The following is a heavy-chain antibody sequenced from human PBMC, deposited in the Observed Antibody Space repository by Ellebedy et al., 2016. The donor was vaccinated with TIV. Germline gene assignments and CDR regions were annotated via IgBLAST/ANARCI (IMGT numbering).Heavy chain of an antibody. J-gene: IGHJ6*02. CDR2: IYYTGSS. Sequence: MPSETLSLTCSVSGDSISGGDYYWNWIRQSPGKGLEWIGNIYYTGSSYYNPSLKSRATISLDTSKTQFSLKLTSVTVADTAVYYCARDLTTVTFHGMDVWGQGTTVTVSS. V-gene: IGHV4-30-4*01. D-gene: IGHD4-17*01. CDR1: GDSISGGDYY. CDR3: ARDLTTVTFHGMDV.